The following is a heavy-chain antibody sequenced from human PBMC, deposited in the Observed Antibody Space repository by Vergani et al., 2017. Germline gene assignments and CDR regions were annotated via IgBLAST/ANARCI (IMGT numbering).Heavy chain of an antibody. J-gene: IGHJ3*02. V-gene: IGHV3-49*03. CDR2: IRSKAYGQAT. D-gene: IGHD3-10*01. CDR1: GFTFGYYA. Sequence: EVQLVESGGDLVQPGRSLRLSCTASGFTFGYYAMDWFRQAPGQGLEWVGGIRSKAYGQATIYAASVKGRFTISRDDSKSIAYLQMNNLQTDDTAMYYCVRDXVTMLRGSDALDIWGQGTMVTVSS. CDR3: VRDXVTMLRGSDALDI.